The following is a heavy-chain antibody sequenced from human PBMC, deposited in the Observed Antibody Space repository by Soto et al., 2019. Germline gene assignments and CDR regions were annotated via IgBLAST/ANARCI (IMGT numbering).Heavy chain of an antibody. V-gene: IGHV4-31*11. Sequence: TLSVTCAVSGGSISSGGYYWSWIRQHPGKGREWIGYIYYSGSTYYNPSLKSRVTISVDTSKNQFSLKLSSVTAAGTAVYYCARDLKTGTSGFYYYYGMDVWGQGTTVTVSS. CDR1: GGSISSGGYY. J-gene: IGHJ6*02. CDR2: IYYSGST. CDR3: ARDLKTGTSGFYYYYGMDV. D-gene: IGHD1-7*01.